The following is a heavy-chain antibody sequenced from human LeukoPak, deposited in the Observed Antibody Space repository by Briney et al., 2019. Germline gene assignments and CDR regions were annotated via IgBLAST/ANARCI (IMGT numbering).Heavy chain of an antibody. J-gene: IGHJ4*02. CDR1: SSTVSTNY. CDR2: IYSGCTT. Sequence: GRSLCPSQPPASSTVSTNYMSSVRQAPRNWMEWHSFIYSGCTTYYSDSVKGRFTISRDNSKNTLYLQMNSLRAEDTAVYYCARGRRITIFGVIIDRYFDYWGQGTLVTVSS. D-gene: IGHD3-3*01. CDR3: ARGRRITIFGVIIDRYFDY. V-gene: IGHV3-66*01.